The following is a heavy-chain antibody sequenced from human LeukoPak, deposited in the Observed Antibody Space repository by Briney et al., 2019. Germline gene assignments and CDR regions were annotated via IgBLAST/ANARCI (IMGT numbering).Heavy chain of an antibody. CDR3: ARALIGSYPPGRWFDP. CDR2: IYYSGST. J-gene: IGHJ5*02. V-gene: IGHV4-59*01. CDR1: GGSISSYY. D-gene: IGHD1-26*01. Sequence: SETLSLTCTVSGGSISSYYWSWIRQPPGKGLEWIGYIYYSGSTNYNPSLKSRVTISVDTSKNQFSLKLSSVTAADTAVYYCARALIGSYPPGRWFDPWGQGTLVTVSS.